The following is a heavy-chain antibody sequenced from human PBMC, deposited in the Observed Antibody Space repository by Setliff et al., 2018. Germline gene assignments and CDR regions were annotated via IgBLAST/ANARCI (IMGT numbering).Heavy chain of an antibody. CDR2: LSGTGGST. V-gene: IGHV3-23*01. CDR3: AKESGFWSGLSLDN. CDR1: GFTVSSSY. J-gene: IGHJ4*02. D-gene: IGHD3-3*01. Sequence: GGSLRLSCAASGFTVSSSYMSWVRQAPGKGLDWVSALSGTGGSTYYADSVKGRFTISRDNSKNTLYLQINSLRVEDTALYYCAKESGFWSGLSLDNWGQGTLVTVSS.